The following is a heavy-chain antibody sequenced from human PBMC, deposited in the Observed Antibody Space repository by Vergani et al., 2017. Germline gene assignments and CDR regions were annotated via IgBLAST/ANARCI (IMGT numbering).Heavy chain of an antibody. V-gene: IGHV3-43*01. Sequence: EVQLVESGGVVVQPGGSLRLSCAASGFTFDDYTMHWVRQAPGKGLEWVSLISWDGGSTYYADSVKGRFTISRDNSKYSLYLQMNSLRVEDTGVYYCARARCIETCYMSNWLDSWGQGTLVTVSS. CDR1: GFTFDDYT. CDR2: ISWDGGST. D-gene: IGHD3-9*01. CDR3: ARARCIETCYMSNWLDS. J-gene: IGHJ5*01.